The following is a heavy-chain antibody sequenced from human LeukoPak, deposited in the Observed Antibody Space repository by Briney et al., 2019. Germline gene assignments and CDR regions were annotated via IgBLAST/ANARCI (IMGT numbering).Heavy chain of an antibody. D-gene: IGHD1-1*01. CDR2: ISAGNGNT. Sequence: GASVKVSCKASGYSFTDYGVHWVRQAPGQRLEWLGWISAGNGNTKYSQKFQGRVTITRGTSASTAYMELRGLRSEDTAVYYCARMEWNDFGDYYYYGMDVWGKGTTVTVSS. J-gene: IGHJ6*04. V-gene: IGHV1-3*01. CDR3: ARMEWNDFGDYYYYGMDV. CDR1: GYSFTDYG.